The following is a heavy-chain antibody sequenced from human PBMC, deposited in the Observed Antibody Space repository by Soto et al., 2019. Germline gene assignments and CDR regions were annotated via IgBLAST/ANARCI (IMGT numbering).Heavy chain of an antibody. D-gene: IGHD3-22*01. Sequence: SETLSLTCAVYGGSLSGYNWNWIRQPPGKGLEWIGEINHSGSTDYNPSLKSRVTISLDTSKNQFSLKLASVTAADTAVYYCARAPPTARTYYHDSSGYSPLDYWGQGTLVTVSS. CDR3: ARAPPTARTYYHDSSGYSPLDY. J-gene: IGHJ4*02. CDR2: INHSGST. V-gene: IGHV4-34*01. CDR1: GGSLSGYN.